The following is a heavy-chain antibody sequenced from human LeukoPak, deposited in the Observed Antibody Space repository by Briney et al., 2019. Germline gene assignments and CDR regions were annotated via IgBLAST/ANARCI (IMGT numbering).Heavy chain of an antibody. CDR3: ARDQFDYMDV. J-gene: IGHJ6*03. CDR1: GGFISRSGYY. D-gene: IGHD3-10*01. V-gene: IGHV4-31*03. Sequence: SESLSLTCTLSGGFISRSGYYCSWIRQHPGKGLEWIGYIYYSGSTYYNPSLKSRVTISVDTSKNQFSLKLSSVTAADTAVYYCARDQFDYMDVWGKGTTVTVSS. CDR2: IYYSGST.